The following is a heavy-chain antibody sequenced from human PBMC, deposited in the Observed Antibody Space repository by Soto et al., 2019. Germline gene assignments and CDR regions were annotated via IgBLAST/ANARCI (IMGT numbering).Heavy chain of an antibody. CDR3: ARVNKYGPNWFDP. D-gene: IGHD2-21*01. CDR2: IYYSGST. V-gene: IGHV4-31*03. J-gene: IGHJ5*02. Sequence: QVQLQESGPGLVKPSQTLSLTCTVSGGSISSGGYYWSWIRQHPGKGLEWIGYIYYSGSTYYNPSLKSRVTIAVDPSKNQFSLTLSSVTAADTAVYYCARVNKYGPNWFDPWGQGTLVTVSS. CDR1: GGSISSGGYY.